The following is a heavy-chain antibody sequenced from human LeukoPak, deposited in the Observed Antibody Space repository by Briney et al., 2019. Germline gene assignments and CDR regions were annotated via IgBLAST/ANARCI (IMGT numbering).Heavy chain of an antibody. J-gene: IGHJ5*02. CDR2: ISSGGNT. Sequence: GGSLRLSCAASGFTVTSDYMTWVRQAPGEGVEWVSIISSGGNTYYADTVKGRFIISRDNSKNTLYLQMHSLRAEDTAVYYCARDPYCSGGSCYQAWGQGTLVTVSS. CDR3: ARDPYCSGGSCYQA. CDR1: GFTVTSDY. D-gene: IGHD2-15*01. V-gene: IGHV3-66*01.